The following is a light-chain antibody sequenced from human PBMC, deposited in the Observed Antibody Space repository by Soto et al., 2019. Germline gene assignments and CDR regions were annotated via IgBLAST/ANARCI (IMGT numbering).Light chain of an antibody. J-gene: IGLJ2*01. CDR1: STDIGGHNY. CDR3: GSYTSIKPLL. V-gene: IGLV2-14*01. CDR2: EVY. Sequence: QSALTQPASVSGSPGQSITISCTGTSTDIGGHNYVSWYQQHPGKAPNVMIFEVYNRPSGVSIRFSGSESGSTASRTISGDQGEDEADYYWGSYTSIKPLLYGGGTKLTVL.